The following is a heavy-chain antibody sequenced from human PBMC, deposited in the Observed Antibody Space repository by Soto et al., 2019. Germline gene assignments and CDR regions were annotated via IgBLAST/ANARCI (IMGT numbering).Heavy chain of an antibody. D-gene: IGHD6-19*01. CDR2: ISGSGGNT. Sequence: EVQLLESGGGLVQPGGSLRLSCAASGFVFSSYAMSWVRQAPGKGLEWVSTISGSGGNTYYADSVKGRFTISRNSSQNTLYLQMNGLRAEDTALYYCAKDRGSGGIVAGTPDYWGQGTLVTVSS. J-gene: IGHJ4*02. CDR1: GFVFSSYA. CDR3: AKDRGSGGIVAGTPDY. V-gene: IGHV3-23*01.